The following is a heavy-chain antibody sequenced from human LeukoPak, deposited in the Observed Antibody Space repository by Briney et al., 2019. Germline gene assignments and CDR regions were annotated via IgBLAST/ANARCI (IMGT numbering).Heavy chain of an antibody. J-gene: IGHJ4*02. CDR1: GFPFSTHG. CDR2: IIGGGGST. Sequence: GGSLRPPCAASGFPFSTHGMSWGRQAPGKGREWVSGIIGGGGSTYYADSVKGRFTISGDNSRNTLFLQMNSLRAEDTAVYHCAHGAMYQLDYWGQGTLVTVSS. D-gene: IGHD2-2*01. V-gene: IGHV3-23*01. CDR3: AHGAMYQLDY.